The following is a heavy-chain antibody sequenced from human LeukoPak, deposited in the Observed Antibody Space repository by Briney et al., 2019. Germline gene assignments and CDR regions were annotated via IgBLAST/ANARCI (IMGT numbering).Heavy chain of an antibody. CDR2: GSVSGGGT. J-gene: IGHJ4*02. D-gene: IGHD3-22*01. CDR1: VVTLGNEA. CDR3: ASVYYYDSSGYYPHFDY. V-gene: IGHV3-23*01. Sequence: PGRPCRLPCASSVVTLGNEAMSGARYARTKGRAWDAAGSVSGGGTLYAASVKGRFTISSDNAKNSLYLQMNRLSAGDKVVFYCASVYYYDSSGYYPHFDYRGQPALVTVSS.